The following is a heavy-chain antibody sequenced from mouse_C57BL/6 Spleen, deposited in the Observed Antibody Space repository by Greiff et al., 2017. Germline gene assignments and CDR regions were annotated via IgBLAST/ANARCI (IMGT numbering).Heavy chain of an antibody. CDR3: ARRYGSSPYAMDY. J-gene: IGHJ4*01. V-gene: IGHV5-17*01. Sequence: EVKLVESGGGLVKPGGSLKLSCAASGFTFSDYGMHWVRQAPEKGLEWVAYISSGSSTIYYADTVKGRFTISRDNAKTTLFLQMTSLRSEDTAMYYCARRYGSSPYAMDYWGQGTSVTVSS. D-gene: IGHD1-1*01. CDR1: GFTFSDYG. CDR2: ISSGSSTI.